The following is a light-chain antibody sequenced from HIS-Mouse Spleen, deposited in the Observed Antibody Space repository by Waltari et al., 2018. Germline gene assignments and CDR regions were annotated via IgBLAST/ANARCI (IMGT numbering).Light chain of an antibody. CDR1: SPNIGNNY. Sequence: QSVLTHPPSVSAAPGKKVTIPCPGSSPNIGNNYVSWYQQLPGTAPKLLIYDNNKRPSGIPDRFSGSKSGTSATLGITGLQTGDEADYYCGTWDSSLSALWVFGGGTKLTVL. V-gene: IGLV1-51*01. J-gene: IGLJ3*02. CDR2: DNN. CDR3: GTWDSSLSALWV.